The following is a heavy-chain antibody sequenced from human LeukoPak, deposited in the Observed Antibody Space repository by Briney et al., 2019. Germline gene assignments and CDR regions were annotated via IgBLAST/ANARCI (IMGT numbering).Heavy chain of an antibody. D-gene: IGHD3-9*01. V-gene: IGHV1-2*02. Sequence: ASVKVSCKASGYTFTGYYMHWVRQAPGQGLEWTGWINPNSGGTNYAQKLQGRVTMTTDTSTSTAYMELRSLRSDDTAVYYCASVSDILTGYKSWYYFDYWGQGTLVTVSS. J-gene: IGHJ4*02. CDR1: GYTFTGYY. CDR3: ASVSDILTGYKSWYYFDY. CDR2: INPNSGGT.